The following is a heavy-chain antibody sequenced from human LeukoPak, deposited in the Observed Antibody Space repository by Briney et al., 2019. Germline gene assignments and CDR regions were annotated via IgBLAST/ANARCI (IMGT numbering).Heavy chain of an antibody. D-gene: IGHD2-21*02. J-gene: IGHJ4*02. CDR3: AKDGEGDPFDY. CDR2: ITYDGSNK. V-gene: IGHV3-30*18. CDR1: EFTFSSYG. Sequence: PGGSLRLSCAASEFTFSSYGMHWVRQAPGKGLEWVAVITYDGSNKYYADSVKGRFTISRDNSKNTLYLQMNSLRAEDTAVYYCAKDGEGDPFDYWGQGTLVTVSS.